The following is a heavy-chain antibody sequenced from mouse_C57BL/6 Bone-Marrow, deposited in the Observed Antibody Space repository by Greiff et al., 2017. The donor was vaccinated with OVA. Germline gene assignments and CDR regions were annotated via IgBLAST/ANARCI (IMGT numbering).Heavy chain of an antibody. V-gene: IGHV5-12*01. J-gene: IGHJ3*01. CDR2: ISNGGGST. D-gene: IGHD2-1*01. CDR3: ARPLYYGNPAWFAY. Sequence: EVQLVESGGGLVQPGGSLKLSCAASGFTFSDYYMYWVRQTPEQRLEWVAYISNGGGSTYYPDTVKGRFTISRDNAKNTLYLQMSRLKSEDTAMYYCARPLYYGNPAWFAYWGQGTLVTVSA. CDR1: GFTFSDYY.